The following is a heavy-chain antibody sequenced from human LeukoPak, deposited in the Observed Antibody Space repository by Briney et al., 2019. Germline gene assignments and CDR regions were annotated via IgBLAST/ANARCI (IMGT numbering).Heavy chain of an antibody. CDR3: ARAPFLYDFWSGTPRNWYFDL. CDR1: GGSISSYY. J-gene: IGHJ2*01. CDR2: IYYSGST. V-gene: IGHV4-59*01. D-gene: IGHD3-3*01. Sequence: PSETLSLTCTVSGGSISSYYWSWIRQPPGKGLEWIGYIYYSGSTNYNPSLKSRATISVDTSKNQFSLKLSSVTAADTAVYYCARAPFLYDFWSGTPRNWYFDLWGRGTLVTVSS.